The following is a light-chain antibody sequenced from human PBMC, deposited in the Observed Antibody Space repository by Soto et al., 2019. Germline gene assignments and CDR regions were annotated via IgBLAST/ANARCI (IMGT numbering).Light chain of an antibody. V-gene: IGKV1-33*01. CDR1: HDIKKY. CDR2: DVS. CDR3: QQFDDLPLT. J-gene: IGKJ4*01. Sequence: DIQMTQSPSSLSASVGDRVTITCQASHDIKKYLNWYQQKVHKVPKLLFHDVSTLATGLPSRFTGSASGTDFTLTINSLQPEDVATYYCQQFDDLPLTFGGGTKVDI.